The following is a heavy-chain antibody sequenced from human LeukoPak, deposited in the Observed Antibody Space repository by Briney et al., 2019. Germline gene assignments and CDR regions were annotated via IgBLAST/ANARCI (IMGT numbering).Heavy chain of an antibody. V-gene: IGHV3-23*01. Sequence: GGSLRLSCAVSGFIFSSYAMSWVRQAPGKGLEWVSSVGAGSSNTYYADSVKGRFTISRDNSRNTLYLQMDSLRAEDTALYFCAKKDHAGLHWGQGTLVTVSS. CDR2: VGAGSSNT. CDR1: GFIFSSYA. D-gene: IGHD1-14*01. J-gene: IGHJ4*02. CDR3: AKKDHAGLH.